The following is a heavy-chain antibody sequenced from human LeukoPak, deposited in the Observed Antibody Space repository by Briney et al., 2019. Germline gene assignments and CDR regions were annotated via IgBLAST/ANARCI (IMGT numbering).Heavy chain of an antibody. J-gene: IGHJ1*01. V-gene: IGHV4-31*03. CDR2: IYYSGST. CDR3: ARGQHGSSHSGYFQH. CDR1: GGSVSSGGYY. D-gene: IGHD3-10*01. Sequence: PSETLSLTCTVSGGSVSSGGYYWSWIRQPPGKGLEWIGCIYYSGSTYYNPSLKSRVSISVDTSKNQFSLKLSSVTAADTAVYYCARGQHGSSHSGYFQHWGQGTLVTVSS.